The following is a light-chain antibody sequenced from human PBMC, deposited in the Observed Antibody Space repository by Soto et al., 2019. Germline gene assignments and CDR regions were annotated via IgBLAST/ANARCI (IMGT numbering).Light chain of an antibody. CDR1: SSDVGGYNY. CDR3: SSYTSSLIWV. Sequence: QSVVTQPASVSGSPGQSITISCTGTSSDVGGYNYVSWFQQHPGKAPKLMIYEVSNRPSGVSNRFSGSKSGNTASLTISGLQSEDEADYYCSSYTSSLIWVFGGGTKLTVL. CDR2: EVS. J-gene: IGLJ3*02. V-gene: IGLV2-14*01.